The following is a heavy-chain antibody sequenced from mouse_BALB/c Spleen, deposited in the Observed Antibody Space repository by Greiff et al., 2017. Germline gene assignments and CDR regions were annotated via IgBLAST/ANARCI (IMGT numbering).Heavy chain of an antibody. V-gene: IGHV2-6-7*01. CDR1: GFSLTGYG. CDR3: ARRGYGNYGYYAMDY. J-gene: IGHJ4*01. Sequence: VQLVESGPGLVAPSQSLSITCTVSGFSLTGYGVNWVRQPPGKGLEWLGVIWSGGSTDYNAAFISRLSISKDNSKSQVFFKMNSLQADDTAIYYCARRGYGNYGYYAMDYWGQGTSVTVSS. CDR2: IWSGGST. D-gene: IGHD2-1*01.